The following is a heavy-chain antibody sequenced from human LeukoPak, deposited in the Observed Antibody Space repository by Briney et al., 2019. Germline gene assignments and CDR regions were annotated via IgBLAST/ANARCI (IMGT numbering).Heavy chain of an antibody. Sequence: ASVKVSCKASGYPFTGYYMHWVRQAPGQGLEWMGWINPNSGGTNYAQKFQGRVTMTRDTSISTAYMELSRLRSDDTAVYYCARAGVPGGFWSGFVGAVYYYYMDVWGKGTTVTVSS. V-gene: IGHV1-2*02. CDR3: ARAGVPGGFWSGFVGAVYYYYMDV. D-gene: IGHD3-3*01. CDR1: GYPFTGYY. J-gene: IGHJ6*03. CDR2: INPNSGGT.